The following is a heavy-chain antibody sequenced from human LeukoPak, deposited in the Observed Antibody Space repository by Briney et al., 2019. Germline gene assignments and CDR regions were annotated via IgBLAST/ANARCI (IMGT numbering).Heavy chain of an antibody. J-gene: IGHJ4*02. CDR1: GYTFTIYY. D-gene: IGHD2-2*02. V-gene: IGHV1-2*02. CDR2: INPNSGAT. CDR3: ARNPAYCTSTSCYNDY. Sequence: ASVKVSCKTSGYTFTIYYMHWVRQAPGQGLEWMGWINPNSGATTYAQRFQGRVTTTRDTSISTAYMELSRLRSDDTAVYYCARNPAYCTSTSCYNDYWGQGTLVTVSS.